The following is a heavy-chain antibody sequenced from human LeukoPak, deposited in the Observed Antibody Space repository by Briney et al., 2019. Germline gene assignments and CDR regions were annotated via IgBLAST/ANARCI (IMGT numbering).Heavy chain of an antibody. CDR1: GYTFTSYD. V-gene: IGHV1-8*03. CDR2: MNPNSGNT. CDR3: ARGASWFDP. J-gene: IGHJ5*02. Sequence: ASVKVSCKASGYTFTSYDINWVRQATGQGLEWMGWMNPNSGNTGYARKFQGRVTITRNTSISTAYMELSSLRSENTAVYYCARGASWFDPWGQGTLVTVSS.